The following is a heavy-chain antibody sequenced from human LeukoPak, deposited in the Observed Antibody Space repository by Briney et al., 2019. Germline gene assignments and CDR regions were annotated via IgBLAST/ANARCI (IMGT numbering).Heavy chain of an antibody. CDR3: ARIDYYDSSGFDY. J-gene: IGHJ4*02. V-gene: IGHV4-59*01. Sequence: SSETLSLTCTVSGGSISSYYWSWIRQPAGKGLEWIGSIYYSGSTNYNPSLKSRVNISVDTSKNQFSLKLSSVTAADTAVYYCARIDYYDSSGFDYWGQGTLVTVPS. CDR2: IYYSGST. D-gene: IGHD3-22*01. CDR1: GGSISSYY.